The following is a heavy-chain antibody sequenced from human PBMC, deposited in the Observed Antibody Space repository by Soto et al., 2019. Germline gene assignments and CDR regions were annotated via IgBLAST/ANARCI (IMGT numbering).Heavy chain of an antibody. CDR3: VRDGTKTLRDWFDP. Sequence: SETLSLTCTVSGASISGYYWSWIRKSAEKGLEWIGRIYATGTTDYNPSLESRVMMSVDTSKKQFSLKLRSVTAADTAVYYCVRDGTKTLRDWFDPWGQGISVTVSS. V-gene: IGHV4-4*07. D-gene: IGHD1-1*01. CDR2: IYATGTT. CDR1: GASISGYY. J-gene: IGHJ5*02.